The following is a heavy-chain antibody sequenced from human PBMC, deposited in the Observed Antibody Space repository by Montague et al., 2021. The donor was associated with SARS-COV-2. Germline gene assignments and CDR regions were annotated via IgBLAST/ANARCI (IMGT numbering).Heavy chain of an antibody. J-gene: IGHJ6*04. CDR1: GFTFSSYS. D-gene: IGHD2-21*01. CDR2: ISSSGSYI. V-gene: IGHV3-21*01. CDR3: VRVVHYLCGGSFHYYAMDV. Sequence: SLRLSCAASGFTFSSYSMNWVRQAPGKGLEWVSSISSSGSYIYYADSVKGRFTISRDNAKNSLYLQMNSLRAEDTAVYYCVRVVHYLCGGSFHYYAMDVWGKGTTVTVSS.